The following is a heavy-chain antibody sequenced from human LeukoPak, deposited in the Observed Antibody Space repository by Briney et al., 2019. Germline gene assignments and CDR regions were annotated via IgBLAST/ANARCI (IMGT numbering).Heavy chain of an antibody. Sequence: SETLSLTCTVSGGSISSSSYYWSWIRQPAGKGLEWIGRIYTSGSTNYNPSLKSRVTMSVDTSKNQFSLKLSSVTAADTAVYYCARDLKGDGSGSYSHYYYYMDVWGKGTTVTVSS. CDR2: IYTSGST. CDR3: ARDLKGDGSGSYSHYYYYMDV. D-gene: IGHD3-10*01. J-gene: IGHJ6*03. V-gene: IGHV4-61*02. CDR1: GGSISSSSYY.